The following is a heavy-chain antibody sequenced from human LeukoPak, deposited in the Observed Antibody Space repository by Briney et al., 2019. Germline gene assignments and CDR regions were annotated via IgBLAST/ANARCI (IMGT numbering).Heavy chain of an antibody. V-gene: IGHV1-46*01. D-gene: IGHD2-15*01. CDR1: GYTFTSYY. CDR3: ARQSLDGGSCYDY. Sequence: GASVKVSCKASGYTFTSYYMHWVRQAPGQGLEWMGIINPSGGSTTYTQKFQGRVTLTRSTSMTTAYMELSSLRSEDTAVYYCARQSLDGGSCYDYWGQGTPVTISS. CDR2: INPSGGST. J-gene: IGHJ4*02.